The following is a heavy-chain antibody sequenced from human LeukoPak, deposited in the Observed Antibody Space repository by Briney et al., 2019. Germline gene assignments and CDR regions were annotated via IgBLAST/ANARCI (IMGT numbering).Heavy chain of an antibody. Sequence: GASVKVSCKASGYTFTSYYMHWVRQAPGQGLEWMGIINPSGGSTSYAQKFQGRVTMTRDMSTSTVYMELSSLRSEDTAVYYCARTHYYDSSGDNWFDPWGQGTLVTVSS. CDR2: INPSGGST. V-gene: IGHV1-46*01. CDR1: GYTFTSYY. CDR3: ARTHYYDSSGDNWFDP. J-gene: IGHJ5*02. D-gene: IGHD3-22*01.